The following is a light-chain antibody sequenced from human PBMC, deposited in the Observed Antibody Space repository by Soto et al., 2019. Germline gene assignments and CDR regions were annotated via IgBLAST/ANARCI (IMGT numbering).Light chain of an antibody. V-gene: IGLV2-23*01. J-gene: IGLJ2*01. CDR1: SSDVGSYNL. CDR3: CSYAGSSTWV. Sequence: QSALTQPASVSASPGQSITISCTGTSSDVGSYNLVSWYQQHPGKVPKLVIYEGSKRPSGVSNRFSGSKSGNTASLTISGLQPEDEADYYCCSYAGSSTWVFGGGTKVTVL. CDR2: EGS.